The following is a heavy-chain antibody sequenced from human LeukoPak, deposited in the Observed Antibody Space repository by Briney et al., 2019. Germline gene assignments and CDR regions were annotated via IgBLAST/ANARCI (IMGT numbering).Heavy chain of an antibody. CDR1: GFTFSSYS. D-gene: IGHD2/OR15-2a*01. V-gene: IGHV3-48*01. Sequence: GGSLRLSCAASGFTFSSYSMNWVRQAPGKGLEWVSYISSSSSTIYYADSVKGRFTISRDNAKNSLYLQMNSLRAEDTAVYYCANSFPSPSLDPQFDYWGQGTLVTVSS. J-gene: IGHJ4*02. CDR3: ANSFPSPSLDPQFDY. CDR2: ISSSSSTI.